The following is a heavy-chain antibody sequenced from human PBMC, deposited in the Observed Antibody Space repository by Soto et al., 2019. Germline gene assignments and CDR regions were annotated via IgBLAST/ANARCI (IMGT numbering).Heavy chain of an antibody. CDR3: ARDCAGYSSGWYQRGGFDY. J-gene: IGHJ4*02. Sequence: QVQLVESGGGVVQPGRSLRLSCAASGFTFSSYGMHWVRQAPGKGLEWVAVIWYDASNKYYADSVKGRFTISRDNSKNTLYLKMNSLRAEDKAVYYCARDCAGYSSGWYQRGGFDYWGQGTLVTVSS. V-gene: IGHV3-33*01. CDR2: IWYDASNK. D-gene: IGHD6-19*01. CDR1: GFTFSSYG.